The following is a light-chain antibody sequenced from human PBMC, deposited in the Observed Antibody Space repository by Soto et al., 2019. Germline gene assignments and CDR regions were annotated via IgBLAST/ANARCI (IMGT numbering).Light chain of an antibody. CDR1: SPNIGTGYG. J-gene: IGLJ3*02. CDR3: QSYDTRLFWV. V-gene: IGLV1-40*01. Sequence: QSVLTQPPSVSGAPGQRVIISCTGGSPNIGTGYGVYWYQQLPGTALRLLIYRSNNRPSGVPDRFSGSRSGTSASLTITGLQAEDEADYYCQSYDTRLFWVFGGGTKLTVL. CDR2: RSN.